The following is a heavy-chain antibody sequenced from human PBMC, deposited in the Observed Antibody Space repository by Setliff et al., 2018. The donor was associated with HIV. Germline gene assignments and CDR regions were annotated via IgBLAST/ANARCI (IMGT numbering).Heavy chain of an antibody. D-gene: IGHD6-19*01. Sequence: SCTVSGASIDSDDHYWTWIRQPPGKGLEWIGYIYYSGTTYYNSSLKSRVTISLHTSKNQFSLKLSSVTAADTAMYYCAKSYGSGWSADTFDIWGQGTVVTVSS. CDR1: GASIDSDDHY. V-gene: IGHV4-30-4*01. CDR3: AKSYGSGWSADTFDI. CDR2: IYYSGTT. J-gene: IGHJ3*02.